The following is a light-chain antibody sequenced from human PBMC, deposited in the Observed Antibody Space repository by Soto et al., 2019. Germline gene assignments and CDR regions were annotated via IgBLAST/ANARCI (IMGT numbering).Light chain of an antibody. CDR2: DVR. Sequence: QSVLTQPASVSGSPGQSITISCTGTSREVGGNNFVSWYQQHPGKAPKLMIYDVRNRPSGVSNRFSGSKSVNTASLTISGLQAEDEADYYCSSYTSISTYVFGTGTKVTVL. CDR1: SREVGGNNF. J-gene: IGLJ1*01. CDR3: SSYTSISTYV. V-gene: IGLV2-14*01.